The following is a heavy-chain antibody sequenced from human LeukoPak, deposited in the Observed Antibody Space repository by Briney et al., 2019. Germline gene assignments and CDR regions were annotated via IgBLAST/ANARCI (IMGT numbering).Heavy chain of an antibody. J-gene: IGHJ4*02. CDR3: ASHQKAARGTLDY. CDR1: GGSISSSSYY. CDR2: IYYSGST. Sequence: SETLSPTCTVSGGSISSSSYYWGWIRQPPGKGLEWIGSIYYSGSTYYNPSLKSRVTISVDTSKNQFSLKLSSVTAADTAVYYCASHQKAARGTLDYWGQGTLVTVSS. D-gene: IGHD1-1*01. V-gene: IGHV4-39*01.